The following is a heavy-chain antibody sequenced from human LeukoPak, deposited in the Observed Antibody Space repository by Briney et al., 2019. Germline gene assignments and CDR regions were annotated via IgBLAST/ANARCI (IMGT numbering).Heavy chain of an antibody. CDR1: GGTFSSYA. J-gene: IGHJ6*03. V-gene: IGHV1-69*05. D-gene: IGHD5-18*01. CDR3: ARGVQLDYYYYYMDV. Sequence: ASVKVSCKASGGTFSSYAISWVRQAPGQGLEWMGRIIPIFGTANYAQKFQGRVTITTDESTSTAYMELISLRSEDTAVYYCARGVQLDYYYYYMDVWGKGTTVTVSS. CDR2: IIPIFGTA.